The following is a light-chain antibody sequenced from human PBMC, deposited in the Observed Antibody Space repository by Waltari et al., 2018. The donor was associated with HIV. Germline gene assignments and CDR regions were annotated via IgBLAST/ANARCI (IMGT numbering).Light chain of an antibody. J-gene: IGKJ2*01. CDR1: QTIDNY. CDR3: QQVYITPYT. V-gene: IGKV1-39*01. Sequence: DIQMTQSPSSLSASVGDRVTITCRASQTIDNYLNWYQQISGKAPKLLIYAASLLYSGVASRFSGSGSGTDFTLTINSLQPEGFATYFCQQVYITPYTFGQGTKLEI. CDR2: AAS.